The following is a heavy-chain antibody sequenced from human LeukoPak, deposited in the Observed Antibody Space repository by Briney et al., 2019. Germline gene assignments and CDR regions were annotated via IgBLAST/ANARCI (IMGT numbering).Heavy chain of an antibody. V-gene: IGHV4-30-2*01. CDR2: IYHSGST. J-gene: IGHJ4*02. Sequence: LSLTCAVSGGSISSGGYSWSWIRQPPGKGLEWIGYIYHSGSTYCNPSLKSRVTISVDRSKNQFSLKLSSVTAADTAVYYCARGRSGYIFDYWGQGTLVTVSS. CDR1: GGSISSGGYS. CDR3: ARGRSGYIFDY. D-gene: IGHD3-22*01.